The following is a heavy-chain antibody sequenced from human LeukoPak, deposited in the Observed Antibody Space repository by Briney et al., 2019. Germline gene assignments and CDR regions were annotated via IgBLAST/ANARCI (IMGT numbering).Heavy chain of an antibody. Sequence: GGSLRISCAASGFTFSSYAMHWVRQAPGKGLEWVAVISYDGSNKYYADSVKGRFTISRDNSKNTLYLQMNSLRAEDTAVYYCARGHYDSSGYYYVQSPPAFDIWGQGTMVTVSS. CDR3: ARGHYDSSGYYYVQSPPAFDI. V-gene: IGHV3-30*04. D-gene: IGHD3-22*01. CDR1: GFTFSSYA. CDR2: ISYDGSNK. J-gene: IGHJ3*02.